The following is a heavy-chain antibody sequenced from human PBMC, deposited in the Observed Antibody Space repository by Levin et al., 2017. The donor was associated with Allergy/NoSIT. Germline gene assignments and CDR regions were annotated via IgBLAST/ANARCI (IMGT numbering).Heavy chain of an antibody. CDR3: ARDRRNSVAADYYYGMDV. D-gene: IGHD6-6*01. CDR2: IWYDGSNK. Sequence: GESLKISCAASGFTFSSYGMHWVRQAPGKGLEWVAVIWYDGSNKYYADSVKGRFTISRDTSKNTLYLQMNSLRAEDTAVYYCARDRRNSVAADYYYGMDVWGQGTTVTVSS. CDR1: GFTFSSYG. V-gene: IGHV3-33*01. J-gene: IGHJ6*02.